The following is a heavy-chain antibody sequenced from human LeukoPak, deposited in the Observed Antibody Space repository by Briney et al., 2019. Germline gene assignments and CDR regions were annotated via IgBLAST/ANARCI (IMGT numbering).Heavy chain of an antibody. Sequence: KPSETLPLTCTVSGGSISSYYWSWIRQPPGKGLEWIGEINHSGSTNYNPSLKSRVTISVDTSKNQFSLKLSSVTAADTAVYYCARSSGSYGGFDYWGQGTLVTVSS. CDR2: INHSGST. V-gene: IGHV4-34*01. J-gene: IGHJ4*02. CDR1: GGSISSYY. D-gene: IGHD1-26*01. CDR3: ARSSGSYGGFDY.